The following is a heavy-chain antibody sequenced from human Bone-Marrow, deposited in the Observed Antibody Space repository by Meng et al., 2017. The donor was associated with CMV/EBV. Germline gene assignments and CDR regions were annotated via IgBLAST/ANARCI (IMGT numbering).Heavy chain of an antibody. Sequence: GESLKISCAASGFTFSSYWMSWVRQAPGKGLEWVSSISSSSSYIYYADSVNGRFTISRDNAKNSLYLQMNSLRAEDTAVYYCARASYCSSTSCSLGYWGQGALVTVSS. D-gene: IGHD2-2*01. V-gene: IGHV3-21*01. J-gene: IGHJ4*02. CDR3: ARASYCSSTSCSLGY. CDR2: ISSSSSYI. CDR1: GFTFSSYW.